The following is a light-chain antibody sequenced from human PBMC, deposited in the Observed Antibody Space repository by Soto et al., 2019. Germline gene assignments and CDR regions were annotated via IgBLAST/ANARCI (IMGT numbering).Light chain of an antibody. J-gene: IGKJ1*01. CDR2: KAS. CDR1: QSISSW. V-gene: IGKV1-5*03. Sequence: DIQMTQSPSTLSASVGDRVTITCRASQSISSWLAWYQQKPGRAPKLLIYKASSLESGFPSRFSGSGSGTEFTRTISSRQPDDFAAYYGQQYNSQWTFGQGTKV. CDR3: QQYNSQWT.